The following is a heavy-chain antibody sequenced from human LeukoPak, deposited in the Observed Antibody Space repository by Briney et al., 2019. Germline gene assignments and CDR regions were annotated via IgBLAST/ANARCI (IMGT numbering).Heavy chain of an antibody. Sequence: GGSLRLSCAASGFTFSNYAMSWVRQTPGKGLEWVSAISGSGDSTYYADSVQGRFTISRDNSKNTLYLQMNSLRAEDTAVYYCAKGGYDFWDLHYFYYMDVWGKGTTVTVSS. V-gene: IGHV3-23*01. CDR1: GFTFSNYA. D-gene: IGHD3-3*01. J-gene: IGHJ6*03. CDR2: ISGSGDST. CDR3: AKGGYDFWDLHYFYYMDV.